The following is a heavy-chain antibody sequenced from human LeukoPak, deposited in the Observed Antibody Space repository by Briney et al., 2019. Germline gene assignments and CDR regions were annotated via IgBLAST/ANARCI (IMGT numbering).Heavy chain of an antibody. Sequence: GTSVKISCKASGYTFTNYAMNWVRQAPGQGLEWMGWINTNTGNTRYAQGFTGRFVFSVDTSVSTAYLQISGLEADDTAFYFCARATGWKGEIPHYWGQGTLVTLSS. CDR3: ARATGWKGEIPHY. D-gene: IGHD1-1*01. V-gene: IGHV7-4-1*02. CDR1: GYTFTNYA. J-gene: IGHJ4*02. CDR2: INTNTGNT.